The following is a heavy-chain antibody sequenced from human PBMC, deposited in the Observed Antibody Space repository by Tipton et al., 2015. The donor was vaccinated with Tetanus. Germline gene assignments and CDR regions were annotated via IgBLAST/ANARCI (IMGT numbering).Heavy chain of an antibody. D-gene: IGHD1-26*01. J-gene: IGHJ4*02. CDR2: IYSSGST. Sequence: LRLSCTVSGGSISSGGYYWSWIRQHPGKGLEWIGDIYSSGSTYSDPSLKGRVTISVDTSKNQFSLRLNSVTAADTAVYYCARDQARGARGWNYFDYWGLGTLVTVSS. CDR1: GGSISSGGYY. V-gene: IGHV4-31*02. CDR3: ARDQARGARGWNYFDY.